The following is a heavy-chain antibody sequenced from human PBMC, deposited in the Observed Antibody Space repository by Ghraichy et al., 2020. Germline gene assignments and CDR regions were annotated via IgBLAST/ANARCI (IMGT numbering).Heavy chain of an antibody. CDR2: ISDSGGST. D-gene: IGHD2-2*01. V-gene: IGHV3-23*01. CDR1: GFTFSSYA. CDR3: AKRGRYVVPAEGYFDY. Sequence: GGSLRLSCAASGFTFSSYAMSWVRQAPGKGLEWVSVISDSGGSTYYADSVQGRFTISRDNSKNTLYLQMNSLRAEDTAVYYCAKRGRYVVPAEGYFDYWGQGTLVNVSS. J-gene: IGHJ4*02.